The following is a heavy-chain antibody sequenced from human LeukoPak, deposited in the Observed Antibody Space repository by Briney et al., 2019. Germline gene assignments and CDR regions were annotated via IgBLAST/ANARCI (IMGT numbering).Heavy chain of an antibody. Sequence: PSETLSLTCTVSGGSISSSSYYWGWIRQPPGKGLEWIVSIYYSGSTYYNPSLKSRVTISVDTSKNQFSLKLSSVTAADTAVYYCAREDYGGNSRDYFDYWGQGTLVTVSS. J-gene: IGHJ4*02. V-gene: IGHV4-39*02. D-gene: IGHD4-23*01. CDR3: AREDYGGNSRDYFDY. CDR1: GGSISSSSYY. CDR2: IYYSGST.